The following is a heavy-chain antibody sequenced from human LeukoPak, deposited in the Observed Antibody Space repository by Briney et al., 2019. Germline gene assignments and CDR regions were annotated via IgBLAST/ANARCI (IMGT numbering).Heavy chain of an antibody. V-gene: IGHV3-7*04. CDR2: IKEDGSET. J-gene: IGHJ4*02. Sequence: QPGGSLRLSCVASAFAFSSNWMSWVRQAPGKGLEWVASIKEDGSETYYVDSAKGRFTISRDNAKNSLYLQMNSLRAEDTAVYYCARDLHPRYYLPDYWGQGTLVTVSS. CDR3: ARDLHPRYYLPDY. CDR1: AFAFSSNW. D-gene: IGHD1-26*01.